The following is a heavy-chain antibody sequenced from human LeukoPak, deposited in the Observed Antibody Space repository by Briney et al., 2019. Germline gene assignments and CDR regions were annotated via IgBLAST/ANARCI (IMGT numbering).Heavy chain of an antibody. Sequence: PSETLSLTCTVSGYSISSGYYWSWVRQPPGKGLEWIGEIYHSGSTNYNPSLKSRVTISVDKSKNQFSLKLSSVTAADTAVYYCARGGYYDSSGYSPLFDYWGQGTLVTVSS. CDR2: IYHSGST. CDR3: ARGGYYDSSGYSPLFDY. D-gene: IGHD3-22*01. CDR1: GYSISSGYY. V-gene: IGHV4-4*02. J-gene: IGHJ4*02.